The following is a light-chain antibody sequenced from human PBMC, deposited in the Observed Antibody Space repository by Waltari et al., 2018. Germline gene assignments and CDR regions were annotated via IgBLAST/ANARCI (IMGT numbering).Light chain of an antibody. CDR1: RSNIECNA. Sequence: QSVLTQPPSASGTPGQRVIISCSGSRSNIECNAVSWYQPLPLTAPKLLIYTNNQRPSGVPDRFSGSKSDTSASLAISGLQSEDEADYFCAAWDDSLNGWVFGGGTKLIVL. V-gene: IGLV1-44*01. CDR3: AAWDDSLNGWV. CDR2: TNN. J-gene: IGLJ3*02.